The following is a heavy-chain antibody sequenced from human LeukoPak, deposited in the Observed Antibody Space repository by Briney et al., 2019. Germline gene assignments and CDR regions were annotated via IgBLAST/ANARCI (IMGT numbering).Heavy chain of an antibody. Sequence: TSETLSLTCTVSGGSISSYYWSWIRQPPGKGLEWIGYIYYSGSTNYNPSLKSRVTISVDTSKNQFSLKLSSVTAADTAVYYCARGYYYDILTGYYGAFDIWGQGTMVTVSS. CDR1: GGSISSYY. J-gene: IGHJ3*02. CDR3: ARGYYYDILTGYYGAFDI. V-gene: IGHV4-59*01. CDR2: IYYSGST. D-gene: IGHD3-9*01.